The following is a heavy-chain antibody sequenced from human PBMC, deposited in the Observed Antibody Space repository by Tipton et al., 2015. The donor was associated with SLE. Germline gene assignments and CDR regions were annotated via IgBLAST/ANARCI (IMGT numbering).Heavy chain of an antibody. CDR3: AKDMRPLFGVMPYYGLDV. V-gene: IGHV3-7*03. Sequence: SLRLSCAASGFIFSSYWMSWVRQAPGKGLEWVANIKQDGSEKYYVDSVKGRFTVSRDNAKNSLHLQMDSLRPEDMALYYCAKDMRPLFGVMPYYGLDVWGQGTTVTVSS. CDR2: IKQDGSEK. J-gene: IGHJ6*02. CDR1: GFIFSSYW. D-gene: IGHD3-3*01.